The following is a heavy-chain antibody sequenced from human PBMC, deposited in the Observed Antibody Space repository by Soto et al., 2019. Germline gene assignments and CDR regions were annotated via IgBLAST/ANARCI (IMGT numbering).Heavy chain of an antibody. D-gene: IGHD2-21*02. J-gene: IGHJ5*02. Sequence: GGSLRLSCAASEFTFSNHWMHWVRQRPAEGLVWVSRITSDGKSKAYAESVKGRFAISRDNAKNTLYLQMNGLTAEDTAVYYCARESGDWPLNWFDPWGQGTLVTVSS. V-gene: IGHV3-74*01. CDR1: EFTFSNHW. CDR2: ITSDGKSK. CDR3: ARESGDWPLNWFDP.